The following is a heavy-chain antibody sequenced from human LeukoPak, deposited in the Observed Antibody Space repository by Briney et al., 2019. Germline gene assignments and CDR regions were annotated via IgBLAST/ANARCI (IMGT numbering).Heavy chain of an antibody. Sequence: PGGSLRLSCRGSGFKFDDYGVSWVRHAPGKGLEWVSDINWNGDSTVYAHSVRGRFIISRDNSKNSVYLQMNSLRAEDTAVYYCARGRPLGANFWVYWGQGTLVTVSS. J-gene: IGHJ4*02. CDR1: GFKFDDYG. V-gene: IGHV3-20*04. CDR3: ARGRPLGANFWVY. CDR2: INWNGDST. D-gene: IGHD4/OR15-4a*01.